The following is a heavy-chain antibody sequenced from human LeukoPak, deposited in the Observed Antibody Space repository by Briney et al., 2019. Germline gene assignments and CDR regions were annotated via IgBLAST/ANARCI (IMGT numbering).Heavy chain of an antibody. Sequence: SETLSLTCAVSGYSISRGYWWSWIRQPPGKGLEWIGEIYPSGTTNYNPSLKSRVTISVDKSKNQVSLRLTSVTAADTAVFYCARSGDYALNSWGQGTLVTVSS. J-gene: IGHJ4*02. CDR2: IYPSGTT. V-gene: IGHV4-4*02. CDR1: GYSISRGYW. CDR3: ARSGDYALNS. D-gene: IGHD2-21*02.